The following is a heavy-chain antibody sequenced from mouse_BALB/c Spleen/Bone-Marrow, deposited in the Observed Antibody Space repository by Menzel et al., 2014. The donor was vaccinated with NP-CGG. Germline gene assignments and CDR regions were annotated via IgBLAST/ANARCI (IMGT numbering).Heavy chain of an antibody. CDR2: INPDSSTI. J-gene: IGHJ2*01. D-gene: IGHD4-1*01. CDR1: GFDFSRYW. CDR3: ARPAVGRYFDY. V-gene: IGHV4-1*02. Sequence: EVQLQQSGGGLVQPGGSLKLSCAASGFDFSRYWMSWVRQAPGKGLEWIGEINPDSSTINYTPSLKDKFIISRDNAKNTLYLQMSKVRSEDTALCYCARPAVGRYFDYWGQGTTLTVSS.